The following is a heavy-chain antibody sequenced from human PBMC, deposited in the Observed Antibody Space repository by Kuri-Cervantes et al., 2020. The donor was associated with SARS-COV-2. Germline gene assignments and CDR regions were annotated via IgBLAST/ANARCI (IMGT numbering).Heavy chain of an antibody. J-gene: IGHJ3*02. D-gene: IGHD1-26*01. CDR3: ARDIVPVGATYDAFDI. V-gene: IGHV3-30-3*01. Sequence: GESLKISCAASGFTFSSYAMHWVRQAPGKGLEWVAVILYDGGNKYYADSVKGRFTISRGNSKNTLYLQMNSLRAEDTAVYYCARDIVPVGATYDAFDIWGQGTMVTVSS. CDR2: ILYDGGNK. CDR1: GFTFSSYA.